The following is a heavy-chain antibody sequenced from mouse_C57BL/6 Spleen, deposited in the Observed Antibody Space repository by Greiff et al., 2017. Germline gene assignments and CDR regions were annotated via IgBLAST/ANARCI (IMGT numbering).Heavy chain of an antibody. Sequence: QVQLQQPGAELVMPGASVKLSCKASGYTFTSYWMHWVKQRPGQGLEWIGEIDPSDSYTNYNQKFKGKSTLTVDKSSSTAYMQLSSLTSEDSAVYYCARGELNWVDCWGQGTTLTVSS. J-gene: IGHJ2*01. V-gene: IGHV1-69*01. CDR2: IDPSDSYT. D-gene: IGHD4-1*01. CDR1: GYTFTSYW. CDR3: ARGELNWVDC.